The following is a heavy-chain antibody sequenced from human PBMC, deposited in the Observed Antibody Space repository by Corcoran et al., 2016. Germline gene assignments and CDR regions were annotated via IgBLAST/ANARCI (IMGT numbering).Heavy chain of an antibody. CDR2: IHYTGSI. J-gene: IGHJ5*02. CDR1: GGSISSDY. D-gene: IGHD3-16*01. V-gene: IGHV4-59*01. CDR3: ARVTTNVSTWRFDP. Sequence: QVQLQESGPGLVKPSETLSLTCTVSGGSISSDYWSWIRQPPGKGLEWIGYIHYTGSINYNPSLKSRVTVSVDTSKSQVSLKLSSVTAVDTAVYYCARVTTNVSTWRFDPWGQGTLVTVSS.